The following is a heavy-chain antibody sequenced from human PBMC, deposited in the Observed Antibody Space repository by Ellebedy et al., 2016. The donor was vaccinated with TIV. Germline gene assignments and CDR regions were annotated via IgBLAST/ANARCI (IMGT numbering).Heavy chain of an antibody. CDR2: ISAYNGNT. Sequence: AASVKVSCKASGYTFTSYGISWVRQAPGQGLEWMGWISAYNGNTDYAQKLQGRVTMTTDTSTSTAYMELRSLRFDDTAVYYCARDEKMRMTRGLLAYWGQGTPVTVSS. CDR3: ARDEKMRMTRGLLAY. D-gene: IGHD3-10*01. V-gene: IGHV1-18*04. CDR1: GYTFTSYG. J-gene: IGHJ4*02.